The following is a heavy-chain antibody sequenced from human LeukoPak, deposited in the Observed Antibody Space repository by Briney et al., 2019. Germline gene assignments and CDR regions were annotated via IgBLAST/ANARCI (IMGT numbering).Heavy chain of an antibody. J-gene: IGHJ4*02. D-gene: IGHD2-15*01. CDR1: GGTFSSYA. Sequence: ASVKVSCKASGGTFSSYAISWVRQAPGQGLEWMGGIIPTFGTANCAQKFQGRVTITADKSTSTAYMELSRLRSEDTAVYYCARALGYCSGGSCYSMDYWGQGTLVTVSS. CDR2: IIPTFGTA. CDR3: ARALGYCSGGSCYSMDY. V-gene: IGHV1-69*06.